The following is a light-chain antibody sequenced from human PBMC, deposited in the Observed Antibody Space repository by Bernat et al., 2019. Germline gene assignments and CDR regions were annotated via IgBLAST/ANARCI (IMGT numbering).Light chain of an antibody. CDR2: GAS. Sequence: DIQMTQSPSSLSASVGDRVTITCRATLAISKYLAWVQQKPGKAPKSLIYGASTLFSGVPSRFSGSGSETDFTLTISSLQPEDSATYYCQQYDRYPLAFGGGTKVEVK. J-gene: IGKJ4*01. V-gene: IGKV1-16*01. CDR1: LAISKY. CDR3: QQYDRYPLA.